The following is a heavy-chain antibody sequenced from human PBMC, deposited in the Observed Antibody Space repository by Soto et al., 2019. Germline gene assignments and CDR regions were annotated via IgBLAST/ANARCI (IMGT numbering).Heavy chain of an antibody. V-gene: IGHV4-31*03. D-gene: IGHD1-26*01. CDR1: GGSISSGGYY. Sequence: PSETLSLTCTVSGGSISSGGYYWNWIRQHPGKGLEWIGYIYYSGSTYYNPSLKSRLTISVDTSKNQFSLKLTSVTAADTDLYYCARDNVGSRSGGGMDVWGQGTTVTASS. CDR2: IYYSGST. J-gene: IGHJ6*02. CDR3: ARDNVGSRSGGGMDV.